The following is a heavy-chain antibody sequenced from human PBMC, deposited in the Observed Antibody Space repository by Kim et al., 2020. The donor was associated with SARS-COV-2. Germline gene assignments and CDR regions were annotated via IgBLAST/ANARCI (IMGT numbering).Heavy chain of an antibody. D-gene: IGHD2-15*01. J-gene: IGHJ4*02. CDR2: ISSSSSYI. V-gene: IGHV3-21*01. CDR3: ARGGGAGICSGGSCYSVR. Sequence: GGSLRLSCAASGFTFSSYSMNWVRQAPGKGLEWVSSISSSSSYIYYADSVKGRFTISRDNAKNSLYLQMNSLRAEDTAVYYCARGGGAGICSGGSCYSVRWGQGTLVTVSS. CDR1: GFTFSSYS.